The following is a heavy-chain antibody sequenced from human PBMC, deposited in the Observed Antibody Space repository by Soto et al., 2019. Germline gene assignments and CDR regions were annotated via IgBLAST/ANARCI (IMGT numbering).Heavy chain of an antibody. V-gene: IGHV4-30-4*01. CDR2: IYYSGST. CDR1: NGSIIHYY. D-gene: IGHD3-3*01. J-gene: IGHJ3*02. CDR3: ARANDFWSGPRGNAFDI. Sequence: SETLSLTCTVSNGSIIHYYWSWIRQPPGKGLEWIGYIYYSGSTYYNPSLKSRVTISVDTSKNQFSLKLSSVTAADTAVYYCARANDFWSGPRGNAFDIWGQGTMVTVSS.